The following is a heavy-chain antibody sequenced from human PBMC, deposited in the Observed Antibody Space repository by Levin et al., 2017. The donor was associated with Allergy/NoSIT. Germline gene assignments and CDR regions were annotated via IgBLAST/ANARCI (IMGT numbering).Heavy chain of an antibody. CDR2: IKQDGSEQ. V-gene: IGHV3-7*03. CDR1: GFTLSHHW. CDR3: PPPRGFDP. Sequence: GESLKISCAASGFTLSHHWMTRVRQAPGKGLEWVASIKQDGSEQYYADPLKGRFTISRDNAKNSLFLQMNNLRADDTAVYYCPPPRGFDPWGQGTLVTVSS. J-gene: IGHJ5*02.